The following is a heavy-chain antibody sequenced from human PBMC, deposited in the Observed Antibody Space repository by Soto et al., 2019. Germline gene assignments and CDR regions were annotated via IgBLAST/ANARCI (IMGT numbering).Heavy chain of an antibody. CDR2: ISTSCTTI. CDR1: GFTFSDYY. CDR3: AGGGSYYYDSRGHLDGYYCDY. J-gene: IGHJ4*02. Sequence: GGSVRLSCAASGFTFSDYYMSWIRQTPGKGLEWLSYISTSCTTIYYADSVKGRFTISRDNAKNSLYLQMNSLRAEDTAVYYCAGGGSYYYDSRGHLDGYYCDYWGQGTMVSVSS. D-gene: IGHD3-22*01. V-gene: IGHV3-11*01.